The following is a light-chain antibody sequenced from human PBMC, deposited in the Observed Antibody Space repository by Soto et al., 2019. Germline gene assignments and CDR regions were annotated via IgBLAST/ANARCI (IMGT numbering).Light chain of an antibody. CDR1: SSDVGSYHL. CDR2: EGS. J-gene: IGLJ2*01. Sequence: QSALTQPASVSGSPGQSITISCTGTSSDVGSYHLVSWYQQHPGKAPKLMLYEGSERPSGVSNRFSGSKSGNTASLTISGLQAEDEADYFCCSYAGSSTYVVFGGGTKLTV. V-gene: IGLV2-23*01. CDR3: CSYAGSSTYVV.